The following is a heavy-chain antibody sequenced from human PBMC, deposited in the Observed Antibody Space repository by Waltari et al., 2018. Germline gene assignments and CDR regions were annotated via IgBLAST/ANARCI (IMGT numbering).Heavy chain of an antibody. CDR2: IYYSGST. D-gene: IGHD2-2*01. V-gene: IGHV4-59*01. CDR3: ARGGDIVVVPAAMYFQH. Sequence: VQLQESGPGLVKPSETLSLTCTVSGGSISSYYWSWIRQPPGKGLEWIGYIYYSGSTNYNPSLKSRVTISVDTSKNQFSLKLSSVTAADTAVYYCARGGDIVVVPAAMYFQHWGQGTLVTVSS. J-gene: IGHJ1*01. CDR1: GGSISSYY.